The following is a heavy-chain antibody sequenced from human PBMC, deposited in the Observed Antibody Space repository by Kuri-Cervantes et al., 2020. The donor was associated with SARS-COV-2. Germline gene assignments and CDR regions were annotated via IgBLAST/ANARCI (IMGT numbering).Heavy chain of an antibody. CDR1: GFTFSSYG. V-gene: IGHV3-33*01. CDR3: ARDYSTNFMDV. Sequence: GESLKISCAASGFTFSSYGMHWVRQAPGKGLEWVAVIWYDGSNKNYADSVKGRFTISRDNSKNTLYLQLNSLRAEDTAVYYCARDYSTNFMDVWGQGTTVTVSS. D-gene: IGHD5-18*01. CDR2: IWYDGSNK. J-gene: IGHJ6*02.